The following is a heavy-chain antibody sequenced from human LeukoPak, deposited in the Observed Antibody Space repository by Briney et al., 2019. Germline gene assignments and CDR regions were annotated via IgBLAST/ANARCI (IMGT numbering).Heavy chain of an antibody. Sequence: QPGGSLRLSCAASGFTFSTYGMHWVRQAPGKGLEWVAVISYDGNKKYSADSVKGRFTISRDNAKNTLYLQMNSLRAEDTAVYYCARDYLAVGDYWGQGTLVTVSS. D-gene: IGHD6-19*01. J-gene: IGHJ4*02. V-gene: IGHV3-30*03. CDR3: ARDYLAVGDY. CDR2: ISYDGNKK. CDR1: GFTFSTYG.